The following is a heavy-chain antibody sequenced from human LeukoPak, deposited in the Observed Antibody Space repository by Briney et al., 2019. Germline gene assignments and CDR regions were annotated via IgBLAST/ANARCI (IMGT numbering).Heavy chain of an antibody. J-gene: IGHJ4*02. CDR3: ARYSGSYYYFDY. D-gene: IGHD1-26*01. V-gene: IGHV1-8*03. CDR2: MNPNSGNT. Sequence: ASVKVSCKASGYTSTSYDINWVRQATGQGLEWMGWMNPNSGNTGYAQKFQGRVTITRNTSISTAYMELSSLRSEDTAAYYCARYSGSYYYFDYWGQGTLVTVSS. CDR1: GYTSTSYD.